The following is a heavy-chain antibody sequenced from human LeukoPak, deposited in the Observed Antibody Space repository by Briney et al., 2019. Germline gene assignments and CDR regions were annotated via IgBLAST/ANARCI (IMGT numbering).Heavy chain of an antibody. V-gene: IGHV4-38-2*01. CDR1: GYSISSGYY. CDR2: IYHSGST. J-gene: IGHJ6*03. CDR3: ARGGNCGGDCYPYYYYYMDV. D-gene: IGHD2-21*02. Sequence: PSETLSLTCAVSGYSISSGYYWGWIRQPPGKGLEWIGSIYHSGSTYYNPSLKSRVTISVDTSKNQFSLKLSSVTAADTAVYYCARGGNCGGDCYPYYYYYMDVWGKGTTVTVSS.